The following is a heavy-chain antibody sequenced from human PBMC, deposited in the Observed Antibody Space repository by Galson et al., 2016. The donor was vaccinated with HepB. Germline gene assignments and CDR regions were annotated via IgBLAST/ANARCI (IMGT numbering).Heavy chain of an antibody. Sequence: SETLSLTCAVYGGPSGAYYWNWIRQSPGKGLEWIGEINHSGSTNYNPSLKSRVTISADTPKKQFSLKLNSVTAADTAVYYCAIDYDQVAFDMWGQGTKVTVSS. V-gene: IGHV4-34*01. CDR1: GGPSGAYY. D-gene: IGHD3-16*01. CDR3: AIDYDQVAFDM. J-gene: IGHJ3*02. CDR2: INHSGST.